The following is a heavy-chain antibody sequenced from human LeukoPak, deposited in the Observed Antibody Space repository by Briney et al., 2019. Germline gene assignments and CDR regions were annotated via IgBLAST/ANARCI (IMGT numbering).Heavy chain of an antibody. CDR2: IYYSGST. D-gene: IGHD1-26*01. Sequence: SETLSLTCTVSGGSISSYYWSWIRQPPGKGLEWIGYIYYSGSTNYNPSLKSRVTISIDTSKNQFSLKLSSVTAADTAVYYCARVGATGYWGQGTLVTVSS. CDR3: ARVGATGY. J-gene: IGHJ4*02. V-gene: IGHV4-59*01. CDR1: GGSISSYY.